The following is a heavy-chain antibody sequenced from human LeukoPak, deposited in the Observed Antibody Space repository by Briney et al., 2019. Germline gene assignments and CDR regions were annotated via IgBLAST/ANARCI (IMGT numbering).Heavy chain of an antibody. J-gene: IGHJ3*02. D-gene: IGHD1-14*01. CDR1: GGSISSSSYY. V-gene: IGHV4-39*01. CDR3: AGPSGMDKENAFDI. Sequence: SETLSLTCTVSGGSISSSSYYWGWIRQPPGKGLEWIGGIYYSGSTYYNPSLKSRVTISVDTSKNQFSLKLSSVTAADTAVYYCAGPSGMDKENAFDIWGQGTMVTVSS. CDR2: IYYSGST.